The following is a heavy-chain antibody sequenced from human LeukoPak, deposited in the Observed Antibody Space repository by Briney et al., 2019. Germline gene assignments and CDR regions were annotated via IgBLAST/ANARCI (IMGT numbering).Heavy chain of an antibody. D-gene: IGHD6-13*01. CDR1: GFTFDDYA. CDR3: AKDYSSSWFDPWFDP. V-gene: IGHV3-9*01. J-gene: IGHJ5*02. CDR2: ISWNSGSI. Sequence: PGGSLRLSCAASGFTFDDYAMHWVRQAPGKGLEWVSGISWNSGSIGYADSVKGRFTISRDNAKNSLYLQMNSLRAEDTALYYCAKDYSSSWFDPWFDPWGQGTLVTVSS.